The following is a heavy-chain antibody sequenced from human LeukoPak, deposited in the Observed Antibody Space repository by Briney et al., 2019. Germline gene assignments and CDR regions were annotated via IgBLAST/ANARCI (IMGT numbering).Heavy chain of an antibody. CDR3: ARLARHYYYGSGSYYNLKFDY. J-gene: IGHJ4*02. Sequence: SETLSLTCTVSGGSLSSSSYYWGWVRQPPGKGLEWIGEINHSGSTNYNPSLKSRVTISVDTSKNQFSLKLSSVTAADTAVYYCARLARHYYYGSGSYYNLKFDYWGQGTLVTVSS. CDR2: INHSGST. V-gene: IGHV4-39*07. D-gene: IGHD3-10*01. CDR1: GGSLSSSSYY.